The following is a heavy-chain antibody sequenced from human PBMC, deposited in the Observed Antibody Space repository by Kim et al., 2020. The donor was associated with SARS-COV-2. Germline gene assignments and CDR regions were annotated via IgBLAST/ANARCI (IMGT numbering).Heavy chain of an antibody. Sequence: SETLSLTCAVSGASISSSYYFWGFIRQPPGKGPEWVGSMYFTGNTYYNPSLKSRLTISLDTSKSQFSLRLRSVTASDSAVYYCASSVRRLQWFGELLNFVHYWGQGILVTVSS. V-gene: IGHV4-39*01. J-gene: IGHJ4*02. D-gene: IGHD3-10*01. CDR1: GASISSSYYF. CDR2: MYFTGNT. CDR3: ASSVRRLQWFGELLNFVHY.